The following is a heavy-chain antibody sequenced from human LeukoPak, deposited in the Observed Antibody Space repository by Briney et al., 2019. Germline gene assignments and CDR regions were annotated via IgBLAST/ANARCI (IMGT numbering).Heavy chain of an antibody. CDR2: INYIGRT. CDR1: GGSISSYH. Sequence: RPPETLSLTCLVTGGSISSYHGSCIRQPQGKGLECMGYINYIGRTNYNPSIKSRVTLSVDTYNHQFSLKLSSVTAAAAVVYYCARATVTTMYFDFWGQGTLVTVSS. D-gene: IGHD4-17*01. CDR3: ARATVTTMYFDF. J-gene: IGHJ4*02. V-gene: IGHV4-59*01.